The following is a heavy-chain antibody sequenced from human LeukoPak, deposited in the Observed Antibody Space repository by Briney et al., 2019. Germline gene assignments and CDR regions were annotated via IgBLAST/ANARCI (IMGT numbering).Heavy chain of an antibody. CDR1: GFTFSSYW. V-gene: IGHV4-59*05. CDR2: IYYSGST. J-gene: IGHJ6*03. D-gene: IGHD3-9*01. CDR3: ARGAHGRYFDWLFSGSHYYYYMDV. Sequence: GSLRLSCAASGFTFSSYWMSWIRQPPGKGLEWIGRIYYSGSTYYNPSLTSRVTISVDTSKNQFSLKLSSVTAADTAVYYCARGAHGRYFDWLFSGSHYYYYMDVWGKGTTVTISS.